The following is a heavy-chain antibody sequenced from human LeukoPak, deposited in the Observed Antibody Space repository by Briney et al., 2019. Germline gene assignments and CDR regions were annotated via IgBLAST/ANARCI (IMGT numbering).Heavy chain of an antibody. J-gene: IGHJ4*02. CDR3: ARATYSSGVGTC. V-gene: IGHV5-51*01. Sequence: KPGESPSISCKGSGYSFTRYSIGWARQMPGKGLEWMGIIYPGESDTRYSPSFQGQVTISADKSISTACLQWSSLKASDTAMYYCARATYSSGVGTCWGQGTLVTVSS. CDR1: GYSFTRYS. D-gene: IGHD6-19*01. CDR2: IYPGESDT.